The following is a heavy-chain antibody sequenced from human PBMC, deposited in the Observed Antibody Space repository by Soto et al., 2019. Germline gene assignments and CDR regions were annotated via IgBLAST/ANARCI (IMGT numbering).Heavy chain of an antibody. Sequence: AGGSLRLSCAASGFTVSSNYMSWVRQAPGKGLEWVSVIYSGGSTYYADSVKGRFTISRHNSKNTLYLQMNSLRAEDTAVYYCARDGCSSTSCYAGTYWYFDLWGRGTLVTVSS. CDR2: IYSGGST. V-gene: IGHV3-53*04. J-gene: IGHJ2*01. CDR1: GFTVSSNY. D-gene: IGHD2-2*01. CDR3: ARDGCSSTSCYAGTYWYFDL.